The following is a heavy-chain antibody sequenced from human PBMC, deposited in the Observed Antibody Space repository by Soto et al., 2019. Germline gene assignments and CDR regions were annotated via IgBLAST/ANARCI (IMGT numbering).Heavy chain of an antibody. Sequence: SETLSLTCAVSGYSISSGYYWGWLRQPPGKGLEWGGSIYHGGSTYYNPSLNSRVTLSIDMTNNHVSLILNSVTAADTAVYYCARVGPWVPYYYDSSPYTFENWFDPWGQGTLVTVSS. J-gene: IGHJ5*02. CDR3: ARVGPWVPYYYDSSPYTFENWFDP. CDR2: IYHGGST. D-gene: IGHD3-22*01. V-gene: IGHV4-38-2*01. CDR1: GYSISSGYY.